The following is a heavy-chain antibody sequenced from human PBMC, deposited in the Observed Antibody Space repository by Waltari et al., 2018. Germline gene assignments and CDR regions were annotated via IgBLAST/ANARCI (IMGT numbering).Heavy chain of an antibody. J-gene: IGHJ4*02. CDR2: IYHSGST. D-gene: IGHD2-8*02. CDR1: GYSLSSGYY. V-gene: IGHV4-38-2*01. CDR3: ARSARYCTGGVCHFDY. Sequence: QVQLQESGPGLVKPSETLSLTCAVSGYSLSSGYYWGWIRQPPGKGLEWIGSIYHSGSTYYNPSLKSRVTISVDTSKNQFSLKLSSVTAADTAVYYCARSARYCTGGVCHFDYWGQGTLVTVSS.